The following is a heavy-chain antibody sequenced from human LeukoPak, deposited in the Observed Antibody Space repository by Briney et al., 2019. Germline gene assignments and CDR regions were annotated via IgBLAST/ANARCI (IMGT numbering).Heavy chain of an antibody. D-gene: IGHD6-19*01. J-gene: IGHJ4*02. CDR3: ARGAVAAPNFDY. Sequence: SETLSLTCTVSGGSISSYYWSWIRQPPGKGLEWIGYIYYSGSTNYNPSPKSRVTISVDTSKNQFSLKLSSVTAADTAVYYCARGAVAAPNFDYWGQGTLVTVSS. CDR1: GGSISSYY. CDR2: IYYSGST. V-gene: IGHV4-59*01.